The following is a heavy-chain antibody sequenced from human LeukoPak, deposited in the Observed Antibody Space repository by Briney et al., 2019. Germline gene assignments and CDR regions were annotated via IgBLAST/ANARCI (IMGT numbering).Heavy chain of an antibody. CDR1: GFTFSSYG. CDR2: IRYDGSNK. J-gene: IGHJ4*02. D-gene: IGHD5-24*01. V-gene: IGHV3-30*02. CDR3: AKIMTTISDYFDY. Sequence: GGSLRLFCAASGFTFSSYGMHWVRQAPGKGLEWVAFIRYDGSNKYYADSVKGRFTISRDNSKNTLYLQMNSLRAEDTAVYYCAKIMTTISDYFDYWGQGTLVTVSS.